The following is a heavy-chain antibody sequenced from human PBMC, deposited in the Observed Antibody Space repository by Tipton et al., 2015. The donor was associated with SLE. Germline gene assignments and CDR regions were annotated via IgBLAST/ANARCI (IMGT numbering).Heavy chain of an antibody. CDR1: GGSISSHS. V-gene: IGHV4-59*11. J-gene: IGHJ6*03. CDR2: ISYSGST. CDR3: ARDRYYGSGSLGSNYYYMDV. D-gene: IGHD3-10*01. Sequence: LRLSCTVSGGSISSHSWSWIRRPPGKGLEWIGYISYSGSTKYNPSLKSRVTISVDTSKNQFSLKLSSVTAADTAVYYCARDRYYGSGSLGSNYYYMDVWGKGTTVTVSS.